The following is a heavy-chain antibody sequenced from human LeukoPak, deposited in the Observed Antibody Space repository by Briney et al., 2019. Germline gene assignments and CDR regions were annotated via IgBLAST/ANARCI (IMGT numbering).Heavy chain of an antibody. V-gene: IGHV1-2*02. CDR3: ARPGTLGYSGNYYYFDY. J-gene: IGHJ4*02. D-gene: IGHD1-26*01. CDR1: GYTFTSYA. Sequence: RASVKVSCKASGYTFTSYAMNWVRQAPGQGLEWMGWMNPHNGGTLYAQKFQGRVTMTRDTSISTAYMELSRLRSDDTAVYSCARPGTLGYSGNYYYFDYWGQGTLVTVSS. CDR2: MNPHNGGT.